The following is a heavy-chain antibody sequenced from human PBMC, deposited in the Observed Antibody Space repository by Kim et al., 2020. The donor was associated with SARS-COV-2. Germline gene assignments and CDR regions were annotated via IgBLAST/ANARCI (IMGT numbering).Heavy chain of an antibody. Sequence: GGSLRLSCAASGFTFSSYSMNWVRQAPGKGLEWVSYISSSSSTIYYADSVKGRFTISRDNAKNSLYLQMNSLRAEDTAVYYCASLRDYYGSGTLDYWGQGTLVTVSS. V-gene: IGHV3-48*04. CDR2: ISSSSSTI. CDR1: GFTFSSYS. D-gene: IGHD3-10*01. J-gene: IGHJ4*02. CDR3: ASLRDYYGSGTLDY.